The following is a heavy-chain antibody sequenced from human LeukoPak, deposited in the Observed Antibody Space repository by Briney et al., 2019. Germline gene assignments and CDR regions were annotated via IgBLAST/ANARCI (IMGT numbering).Heavy chain of an antibody. D-gene: IGHD2-2*02. CDR3: ARDQGYTFGYGMDV. CDR1: GFTVSSNY. J-gene: IGHJ6*04. CDR2: IYSGGNT. Sequence: PGGSLRLSCAASGFTVSSNYMSWVRQAPGKGLEWVSVIYSGGNTYYADSVKGRFTISRDNSKNTLYLQMNSLRAEDTAVYYCARDQGYTFGYGMDVWGKGTTVTVPS. V-gene: IGHV3-53*01.